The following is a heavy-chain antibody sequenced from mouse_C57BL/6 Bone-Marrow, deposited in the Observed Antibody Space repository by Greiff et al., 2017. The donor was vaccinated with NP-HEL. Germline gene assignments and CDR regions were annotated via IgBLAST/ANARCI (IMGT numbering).Heavy chain of an antibody. CDR3: TTDYYDDDY. Sequence: VQLQQSGAELVRPGASVKLSCTASGFNIKDDYMHWVKQRPEQGLEWIGWIDPENGDTEYASKFQGKATITADTSSNTAYLQLSSLTSEDTAVLYCTTDYYDDDYWGQGTTLTVSA. CDR2: IDPENGDT. CDR1: GFNIKDDY. J-gene: IGHJ2*01. V-gene: IGHV14-4*01. D-gene: IGHD1-1*01.